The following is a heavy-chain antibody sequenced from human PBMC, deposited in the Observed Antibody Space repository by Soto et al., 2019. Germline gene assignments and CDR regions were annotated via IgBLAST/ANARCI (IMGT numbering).Heavy chain of an antibody. D-gene: IGHD3-22*01. J-gene: IGHJ4*02. CDR3: AKGHYYDNVGNWVANQAFDS. CDR1: GFSFNNYA. V-gene: IGHV3-23*01. Sequence: GGSLRLSCAVTGFSFNNYAMNWVRQAPGKGLEWVSSISGGGTGTYSADAVKGRFTISSDKSRNTVYLQMSSLRADDTAVYYCAKGHYYDNVGNWVANQAFDSWGQGSLVTVSS. CDR2: ISGGGTGT.